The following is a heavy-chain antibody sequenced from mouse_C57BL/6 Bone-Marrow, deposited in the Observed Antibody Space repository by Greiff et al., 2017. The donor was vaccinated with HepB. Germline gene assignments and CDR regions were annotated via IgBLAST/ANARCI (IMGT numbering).Heavy chain of an antibody. D-gene: IGHD2-3*01. Sequence: QVHVKQSGAELAKPGASVKLSCKASGYTFTSYWMHWVKQRPGQGLEWIGYINPSSGYTKYNQKFKDKATLTADKSSSTAYMQLSSLTYEDSAVYYCAIRWSLFDYWGQGTTLTVSS. CDR1: GYTFTSYW. CDR2: INPSSGYT. CDR3: AIRWSLFDY. V-gene: IGHV1-7*01. J-gene: IGHJ2*01.